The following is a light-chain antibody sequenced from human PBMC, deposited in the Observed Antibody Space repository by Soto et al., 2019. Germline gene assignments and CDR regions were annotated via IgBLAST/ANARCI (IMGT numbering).Light chain of an antibody. J-gene: IGLJ2*01. V-gene: IGLV2-14*03. CDR2: DVS. CDR3: SSYTSSITGR. CDR1: SSDIGAYNY. Sequence: QSVLTQPASVSESPGQSITISCTGTSSDIGAYNYVSWYQHHPGKAPKLMIYDVSSRPSGISNRFSGSKSGNTASLTISGLQAEDEADYYCSSYTSSITGRFGRGTKLTVL.